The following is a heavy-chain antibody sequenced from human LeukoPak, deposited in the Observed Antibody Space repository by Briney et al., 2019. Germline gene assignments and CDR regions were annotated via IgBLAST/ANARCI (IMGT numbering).Heavy chain of an antibody. CDR2: IYYSGST. J-gene: IGHJ5*02. CDR1: GGSISSSSYY. CDR3: ARGRLLPRSVQLWLKRRGNWFDP. D-gene: IGHD5-18*01. V-gene: IGHV4-39*07. Sequence: PSETLSLTCTVSGGSISSSSYYWGWIRQPPGKWLEWIGSIYYSGSTNYNPSLKSRVTISVDTSKNQFSLKLSSVTAADTAVYYCARGRLLPRSVQLWLKRRGNWFDPWGQGTLVTVSS.